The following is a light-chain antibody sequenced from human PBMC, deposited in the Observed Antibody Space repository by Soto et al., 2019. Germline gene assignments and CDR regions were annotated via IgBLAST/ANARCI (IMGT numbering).Light chain of an antibody. CDR1: QSVSSN. Sequence: DIVVTQSPATLSVSPGGRATLSCRASQSVSSNLAWYQQKAGQAPRLLIYGASIRATDIPARFSGSGSGTEFTLTISSLQSEDFAVYYCQQYHNWPPITFGQGTRLEI. CDR2: GAS. J-gene: IGKJ5*01. CDR3: QQYHNWPPIT. V-gene: IGKV3D-15*01.